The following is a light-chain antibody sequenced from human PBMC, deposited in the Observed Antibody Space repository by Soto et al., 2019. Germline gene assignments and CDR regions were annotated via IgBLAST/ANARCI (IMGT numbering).Light chain of an antibody. J-gene: IGKJ5*01. V-gene: IGKV1-12*01. CDR2: FAS. CDR3: QQATSLPIT. Sequence: DIEMTQSPSSVSSSVGDRFTIICRASQDISKWLVWYQQKPGKAPKVLIYFASSLQSGVPSRFSGSGSGTDFTLTISSLQPEDFATYYCQQATSLPITFGQGTRLEI. CDR1: QDISKW.